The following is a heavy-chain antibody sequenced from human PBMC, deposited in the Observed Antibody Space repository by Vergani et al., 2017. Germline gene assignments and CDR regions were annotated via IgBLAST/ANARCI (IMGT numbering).Heavy chain of an antibody. Sequence: QVQLVQSGAEVKKPGASVKVSCKASGYTFTGYYMHWVRQAPGQGLEWMGWINPNSGGTNYAQKFQGRVTMTRDTSISTAYMERSRLRSDDTAVYYCARGPAVAGTYYSLVSRGDAFDIWGQGTMVTVSS. CDR1: GYTFTGYY. CDR2: INPNSGGT. CDR3: ARGPAVAGTYYSLVSRGDAFDI. J-gene: IGHJ3*02. V-gene: IGHV1-2*02. D-gene: IGHD6-19*01.